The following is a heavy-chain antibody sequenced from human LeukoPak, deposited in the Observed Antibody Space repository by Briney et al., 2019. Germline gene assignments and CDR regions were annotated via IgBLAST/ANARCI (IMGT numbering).Heavy chain of an antibody. CDR1: GFTFSSYA. Sequence: SGGSLRLSCAASGFTFSSYAMHWVRQAPGKGLEWVAVISYDGSNKYYADSVKGRFTISRDNSKNTLYLQMNSLRAEDTAVYYCARGATSGSTIDYWGQGTLVTVSS. J-gene: IGHJ4*02. V-gene: IGHV3-30-3*01. CDR3: ARGATSGSTIDY. D-gene: IGHD3-10*01. CDR2: ISYDGSNK.